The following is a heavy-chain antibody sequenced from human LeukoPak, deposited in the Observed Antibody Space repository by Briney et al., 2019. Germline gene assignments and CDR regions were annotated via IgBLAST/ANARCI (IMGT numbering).Heavy chain of an antibody. CDR3: ARDDSTGYYYGFFQH. D-gene: IGHD3-22*01. CDR1: GGSISSHY. Sequence: PSETLSLTCTVSGGSISSHYWSWIRQPPGKGLEWIGYIYYSGSTNYNPPLKSRVTISVDTSKNQFSLKLSSVTAADTAVYYCARDDSTGYYYGFFQHWGQGTLVTVSS. J-gene: IGHJ1*01. CDR2: IYYSGST. V-gene: IGHV4-59*11.